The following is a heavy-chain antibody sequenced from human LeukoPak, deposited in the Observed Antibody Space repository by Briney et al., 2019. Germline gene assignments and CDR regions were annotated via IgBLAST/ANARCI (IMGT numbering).Heavy chain of an antibody. CDR3: ATGDFASGSSIYYYYMDV. CDR1: GFTFSSYS. D-gene: IGHD3-10*01. V-gene: IGHV3-21*01. Sequence: PGGSLRLSCAASGFTFSSYSMNWVRQAPGRGLEWVSSISSSSSYIYYADSVKGRFTISRDNAKNSLYLQMNSLRDEDTAVYSCATGDFASGSSIYYYYMDVWGKGTTVTVSS. CDR2: ISSSSSYI. J-gene: IGHJ6*03.